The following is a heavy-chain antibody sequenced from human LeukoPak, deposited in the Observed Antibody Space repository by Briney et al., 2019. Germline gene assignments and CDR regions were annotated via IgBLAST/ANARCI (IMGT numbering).Heavy chain of an antibody. J-gene: IGHJ4*02. V-gene: IGHV1-2*02. D-gene: IGHD3-10*01. CDR1: VYSFTGYY. CDR2: INPNSGGT. CDR3: ARTLLWFGELSDFDY. Sequence: GSSVQVSCKASVYSFTGYYMLWVRQAPGRGLEWMGWINPNSGGTNYVQTSQVRITMTRDTSSSTAYMELSRLISNDTPVYYWARTLLWFGELSDFDYWGQGTLVTVSS.